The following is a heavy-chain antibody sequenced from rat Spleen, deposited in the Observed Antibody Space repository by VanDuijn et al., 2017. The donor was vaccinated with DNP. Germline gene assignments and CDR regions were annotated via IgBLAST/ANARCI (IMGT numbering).Heavy chain of an antibody. J-gene: IGHJ2*01. Sequence: EVQLVESGGGLVQPGRSLKLSCAASGFTFSNYVMAWVRQAPTKGLEWVTSISTGSVTTYYRDSVKGRFTISRDNAKSTLYLQMDSLRSEDTATYYCTTESTYYGYFDYWGQGVMVPVSS. CDR3: TTESTYYGYFDY. CDR2: ISTGSVTT. CDR1: GFTFSNYV. V-gene: IGHV5-27*01. D-gene: IGHD1-9*01.